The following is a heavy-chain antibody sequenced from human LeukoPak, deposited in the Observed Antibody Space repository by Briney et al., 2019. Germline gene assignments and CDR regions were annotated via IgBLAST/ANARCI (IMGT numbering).Heavy chain of an antibody. CDR1: GGSISSGGYS. CDR3: ARDRDFWSGYYTSDGYYGMDV. D-gene: IGHD3-3*01. Sequence: SQTLSLTCAVSGGSISSGGYSWSWIRQPPGKGLEWIGYIYHSGSTYYNPSLKSRVTISVDTSKNQFSLKLSSVTAADTAVYYCARDRDFWSGYYTSDGYYGMDVWGQGTTVTVSS. J-gene: IGHJ6*02. CDR2: IYHSGST. V-gene: IGHV4-30-2*01.